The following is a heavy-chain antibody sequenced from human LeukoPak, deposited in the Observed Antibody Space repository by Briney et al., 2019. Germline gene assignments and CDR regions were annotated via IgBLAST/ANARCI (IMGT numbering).Heavy chain of an antibody. Sequence: GGSLRLSCAASGFTFSNYAMSWVRQAPGKGLEWVSVISGSGGSTDYADSVKGRFTISRDTSKNTLYLQMISLRAEDTAVYYCARDNPRGYYDSSALIYYYYGLDVWGQGTTVTVSS. CDR1: GFTFSNYA. D-gene: IGHD3-22*01. CDR2: ISGSGGST. V-gene: IGHV3-23*01. CDR3: ARDNPRGYYDSSALIYYYYGLDV. J-gene: IGHJ6*02.